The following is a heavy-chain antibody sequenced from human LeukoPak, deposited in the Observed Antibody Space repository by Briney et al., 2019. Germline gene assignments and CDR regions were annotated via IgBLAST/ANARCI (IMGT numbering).Heavy chain of an antibody. Sequence: GGSLRLSCAASGFTFSSYAMSWVRQAPGKGLEWVSAISGSGGSTYYADSVKDRFTISRDNSKNTLYLQMNSLRAEDTAVYYCAKDLEHIVVVTAILSWFDPWGQGTLVTVSS. CDR3: AKDLEHIVVVTAILSWFDP. CDR1: GFTFSSYA. V-gene: IGHV3-23*01. D-gene: IGHD2-21*02. J-gene: IGHJ5*02. CDR2: ISGSGGST.